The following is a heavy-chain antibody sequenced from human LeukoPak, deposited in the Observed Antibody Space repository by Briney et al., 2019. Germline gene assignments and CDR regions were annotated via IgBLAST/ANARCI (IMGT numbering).Heavy chain of an antibody. V-gene: IGHV5-51*01. J-gene: IGHJ4*02. Sequence: GESLKISCKGSGYSFAGYWIGWVRQMPGKGLEWMGIIYPGDSDTRYNPSFQGQVTISVDKSINTAFLQWSSLKASDTAMYYCARHHYYGDSQPFPGHYWGQGTLDTVSS. CDR2: IYPGDSDT. CDR3: ARHHYYGDSQPFPGHY. D-gene: IGHD4-17*01. CDR1: GYSFAGYW.